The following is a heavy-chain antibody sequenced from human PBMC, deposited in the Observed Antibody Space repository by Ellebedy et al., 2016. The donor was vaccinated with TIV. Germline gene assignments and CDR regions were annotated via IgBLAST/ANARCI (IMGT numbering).Heavy chain of an antibody. V-gene: IGHV3-23*01. Sequence: GESLKISCAASGFTFSNYAMSWVRQAPGKGLEWVSTISGSGGTTYYADSVKGRFTISRDNTKNSLYLVMNSLRAEDTAVYYCARDRVPFFMGAFDIWGHGTTVTVSS. CDR3: ARDRVPFFMGAFDI. CDR1: GFTFSNYA. J-gene: IGHJ3*02. D-gene: IGHD3-10*01. CDR2: ISGSGGTT.